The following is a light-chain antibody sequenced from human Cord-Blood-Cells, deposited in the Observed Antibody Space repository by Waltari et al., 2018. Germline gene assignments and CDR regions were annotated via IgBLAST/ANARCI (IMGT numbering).Light chain of an antibody. CDR3: QQYDNLPLT. CDR1: QDISTY. CDR2: DAS. V-gene: IGKV1-33*01. Sequence: DIQMTQSLYSLSASVGDRVTITCQASQDISTYLNWYQQKPGKAPKLLIYDASNLETGVPSRFSGSGSGTDFTFTISSLQPEDIATYYCQQYDNLPLTFGGGTKVEIK. J-gene: IGKJ4*01.